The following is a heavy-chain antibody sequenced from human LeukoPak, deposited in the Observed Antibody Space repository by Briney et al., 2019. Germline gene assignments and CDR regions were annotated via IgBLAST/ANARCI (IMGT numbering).Heavy chain of an antibody. Sequence: SETLSLTCTVSGGSISSYYWSWIRQPPGKGLEWIGYIYYSGSTNYNPSLKSRVTISVDTSKNQFSLKLISVTAANTAVYYCARSWTQSLRPYNWFDPWGQGTLVTVSS. D-gene: IGHD5/OR15-5a*01. CDR1: GGSISSYY. V-gene: IGHV4-59*01. J-gene: IGHJ5*02. CDR2: IYYSGST. CDR3: ARSWTQSLRPYNWFDP.